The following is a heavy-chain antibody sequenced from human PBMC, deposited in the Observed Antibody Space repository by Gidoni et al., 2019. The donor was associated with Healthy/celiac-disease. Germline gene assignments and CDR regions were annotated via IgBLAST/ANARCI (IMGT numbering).Heavy chain of an antibody. CDR3: ASLDRRADAGFDP. Sequence: QVQLQESGPGLVKPSETLSLTCTVSGGSIRSYYWSWIRQPPGKGLEWIGYIYYSGSTNYNPSLKSRVTISVDTSKNQFSLKLSSVTAADTAVYYCASLDRRADAGFDPWGQGTLVTVSS. CDR1: GGSIRSYY. V-gene: IGHV4-59*08. CDR2: IYYSGST. J-gene: IGHJ5*02.